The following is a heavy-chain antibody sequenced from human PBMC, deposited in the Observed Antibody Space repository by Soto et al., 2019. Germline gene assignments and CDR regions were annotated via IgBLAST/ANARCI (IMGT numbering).Heavy chain of an antibody. J-gene: IGHJ6*02. CDR3: GGVIGYYYGMDV. CDR1: GGTFSSYA. CDR2: IIPIFGTA. D-gene: IGHD3-22*01. Sequence: EASVKVSCKASGGTFSSYAISWVRQAPGQGLEWMGGIIPIFGTANYAQKFQGRVTITADKSTSTAYMELSSLRSEDTAVYYCGGVIGYYYGMDVWGQGTTVTVSS. V-gene: IGHV1-69*06.